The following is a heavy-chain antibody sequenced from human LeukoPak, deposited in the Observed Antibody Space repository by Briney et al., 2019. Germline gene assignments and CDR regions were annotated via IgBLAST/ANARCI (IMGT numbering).Heavy chain of an antibody. D-gene: IGHD4-23*01. CDR3: ARDASYGGNTEYNWFDP. Sequence: PSETLSLTCTVSGGSISSSGSYWGWIRQPPGKGLEWIGSIYYSGSTYYNPSLKSRVTISVDTSKNQFSLKLSSVTAADTAVYYCARDASYGGNTEYNWFDPWGQGTLVTVSS. J-gene: IGHJ5*02. V-gene: IGHV4-39*07. CDR2: IYYSGST. CDR1: GGSISSSGSY.